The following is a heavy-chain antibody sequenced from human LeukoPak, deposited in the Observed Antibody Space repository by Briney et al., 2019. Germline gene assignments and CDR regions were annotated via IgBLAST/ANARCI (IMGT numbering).Heavy chain of an antibody. D-gene: IGHD2-21*01. CDR2: ISVHEGDT. CDR3: AREVIRSNYFYYYMDV. CDR1: GYIFSTSG. Sequence: GASVKLSCKASGYIFSTSGISWVRRAPGQGPEWMGWISVHEGDTNFAQKFQGRVTRTTDTSTNTAYMELRGLRSDDTAVYYCAREVIRSNYFYYYMDVWGKGTTVTVSS. V-gene: IGHV1-18*01. J-gene: IGHJ6*03.